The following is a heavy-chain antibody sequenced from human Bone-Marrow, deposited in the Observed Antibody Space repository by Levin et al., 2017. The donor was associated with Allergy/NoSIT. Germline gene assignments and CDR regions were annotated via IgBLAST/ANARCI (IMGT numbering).Heavy chain of an antibody. CDR3: ARGSLGWNFYGSGNDIFDY. CDR2: ISYDVNTK. D-gene: IGHD3-10*01. Sequence: GGSLRLSCAAAGFTFNSYAMHWVRQAPGGGLEWVALISYDVNTKDYADSVKGRFSISRDNSKNTVYLQMNSLRPEDSGVYYCARGSLGWNFYGSGNDIFDYWGQGSLLTVSS. J-gene: IGHJ4*02. V-gene: IGHV3-30*04. CDR1: GFTFNSYA.